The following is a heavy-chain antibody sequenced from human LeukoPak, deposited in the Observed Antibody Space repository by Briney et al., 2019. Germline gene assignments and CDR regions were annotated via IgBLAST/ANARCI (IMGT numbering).Heavy chain of an antibody. V-gene: IGHV3-30*03. Sequence: GGSLRLSCAASGFTFSSYGMHWVRQAPGKGLEWVAVISYDGSNKYYADSVKGRFTISRDNSKNTLYLQMNSLRAEDTAVYYCARDSCSGGSCYNDYYYYGMDVWGQGTTVTVSS. J-gene: IGHJ6*02. CDR2: ISYDGSNK. CDR1: GFTFSSYG. CDR3: ARDSCSGGSCYNDYYYYGMDV. D-gene: IGHD2-15*01.